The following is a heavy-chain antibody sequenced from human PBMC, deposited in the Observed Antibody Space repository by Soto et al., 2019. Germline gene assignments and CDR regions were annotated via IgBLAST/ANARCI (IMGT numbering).Heavy chain of an antibody. CDR1: GDSVSSDNAA. CDR3: ARDLSGSYWDLDS. Sequence: PSQTLSLTCAISGDSVSSDNAAWNWIRQSPSRGLEWLGRTYYRSKWYNDYADSVKGRISFNPDTSKNQISLQLNSVTPEDTAVYYCARDLSGSYWDLDSWGQGTLVTVSS. D-gene: IGHD1-26*01. J-gene: IGHJ4*02. CDR2: TYYRSKWYN. V-gene: IGHV6-1*01.